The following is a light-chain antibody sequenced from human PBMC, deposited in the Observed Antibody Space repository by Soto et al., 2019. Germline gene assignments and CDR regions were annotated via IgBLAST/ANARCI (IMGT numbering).Light chain of an antibody. Sequence: DLQITQSPSTLSASVGDRVTITCRASQTIDSWLAWYQQRPGKPPNLLIYKASTLASGVPSRFSGSGSGTEFTLTISSLQPDDFATYYCQQYNSYSWTFGQGTKVDIK. CDR1: QTIDSW. CDR2: KAS. V-gene: IGKV1-5*03. CDR3: QQYNSYSWT. J-gene: IGKJ1*01.